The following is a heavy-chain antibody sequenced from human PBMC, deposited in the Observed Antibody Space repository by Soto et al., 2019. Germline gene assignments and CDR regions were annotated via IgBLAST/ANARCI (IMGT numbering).Heavy chain of an antibody. CDR3: AKNQGAGIDYYYGMDV. D-gene: IGHD2-15*01. J-gene: IGHJ6*02. Sequence: GGSLRLSCAASGFTFSSYGMHWVRQAPGKGLEWVAVISYDGSNKYYADSVKGRFTISRDNSKNTLYLQMNSLRAEDTAVYYCAKNQGAGIDYYYGMDVWGQGTTVTVSS. CDR2: ISYDGSNK. CDR1: GFTFSSYG. V-gene: IGHV3-30*18.